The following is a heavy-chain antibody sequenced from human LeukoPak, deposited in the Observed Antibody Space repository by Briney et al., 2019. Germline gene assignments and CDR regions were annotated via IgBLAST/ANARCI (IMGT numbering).Heavy chain of an antibody. CDR1: GGSISSGGYY. V-gene: IGHV4-31*03. Sequence: KPSETLSLTCTVSGGSISSGGYYWSWIRQHPGKGLEWIGYIYYSGSTYYNPSLKSRVTISVDTSKNQFSLKLSSVTAADTAVYYCARVEVRGCSSTSCYLFDYWGQGTLVTVSS. CDR3: ARVEVRGCSSTSCYLFDY. CDR2: IYYSGST. D-gene: IGHD2-2*01. J-gene: IGHJ4*02.